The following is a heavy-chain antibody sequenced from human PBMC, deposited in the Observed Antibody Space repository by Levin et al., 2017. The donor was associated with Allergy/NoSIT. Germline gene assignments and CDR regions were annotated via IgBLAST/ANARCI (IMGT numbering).Heavy chain of an antibody. CDR1: GFTVSSNY. CDR3: ARVLSNRGGWDYYGSGSYGDSAFDI. V-gene: IGHV3-53*01. CDR2: IYSGGST. Sequence: GESLKISCAASGFTVSSNYMSWVRQAPGKGLEWVSVIYSGGSTYYADSVKGRFTISRDNSKNTLYLQMNSLRAEDTAVYYCARVLSNRGGWDYYGSGSYGDSAFDIWGQGTMVTVSS. J-gene: IGHJ3*02. D-gene: IGHD3-10*01.